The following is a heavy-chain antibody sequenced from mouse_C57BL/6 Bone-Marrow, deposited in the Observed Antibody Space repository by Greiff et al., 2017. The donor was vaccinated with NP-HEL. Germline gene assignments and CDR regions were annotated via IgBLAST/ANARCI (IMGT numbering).Heavy chain of an antibody. CDR2: ISYDGSN. J-gene: IGHJ1*03. CDR1: GYSITSGYY. Sequence: ESGPGLVKPSQSLSLTCSVTGYSITSGYYWNWIRQFPGNKLEWMGYISYDGSNNYNPSLKNRISITRDTSKNQFFLKLNSVTTEDTATYYCARDDTTVVAPYWYFDVWGTGTTVTVSS. CDR3: ARDDTTVVAPYWYFDV. D-gene: IGHD1-1*01. V-gene: IGHV3-6*01.